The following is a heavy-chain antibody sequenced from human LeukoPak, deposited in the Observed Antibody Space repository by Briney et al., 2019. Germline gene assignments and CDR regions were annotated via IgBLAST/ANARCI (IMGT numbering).Heavy chain of an antibody. V-gene: IGHV4-31*03. Sequence: SQTLSLTCTVSGGSISSCGYCWSWIRQHPGKGPEWIGYIYYSGSTYYNPSLKSRVTISVDTSKNQFSLKLSSVTAADTAVYYCARGGVRAFDIWGQGTMVTVSS. CDR3: ARGGVRAFDI. CDR2: IYYSGST. CDR1: GGSISSCGYC. J-gene: IGHJ3*02. D-gene: IGHD3-10*01.